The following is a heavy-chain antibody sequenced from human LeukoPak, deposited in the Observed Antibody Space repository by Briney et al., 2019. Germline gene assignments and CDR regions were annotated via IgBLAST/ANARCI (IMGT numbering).Heavy chain of an antibody. CDR2: QSGSGGRT. V-gene: IGHV3-23*01. CDR1: GFTLSSYA. D-gene: IGHD3-3*01. Sequence: GGSLRLSRAPSGFTLSSYAMSWVRHAPGKGLEEVSNQSGSGGRTYYADYVKSRFTISRDNSKYPLYLQRNSLRGNDTVGYSCAKVRIARSGEFLLVVYSGQGDLWTVSS. CDR3: AKVRIARSGEFLLVVY. J-gene: IGHJ4*02.